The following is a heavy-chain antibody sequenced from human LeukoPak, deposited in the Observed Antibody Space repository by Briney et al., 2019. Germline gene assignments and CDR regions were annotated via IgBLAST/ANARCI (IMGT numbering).Heavy chain of an antibody. CDR1: GGSFSGYY. CDR2: IYHSGST. D-gene: IGHD5-18*01. Sequence: PSETLSLTCAVYGGSFSGYYWSWIRQPPGKGLEWIGYIYHSGSTYYNPSLKSRVTISVDRSKNQFSLKLSSVTAADTAVYYCASFFEEDTAISDWGQETLVTVSS. V-gene: IGHV4-34*01. CDR3: ASFFEEDTAISD. J-gene: IGHJ4*02.